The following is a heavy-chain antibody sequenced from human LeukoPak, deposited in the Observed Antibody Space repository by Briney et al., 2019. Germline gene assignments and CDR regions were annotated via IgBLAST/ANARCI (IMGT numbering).Heavy chain of an antibody. Sequence: TGGSLRLSCAASGFTFSSYAMSWVRQAPGKGLEWVSAISGSGGSTYYADSVKGRFTISRDNSKNTLYLQMNSLRAEDTAVYYCAKDITQYDFWSGPPDGLGYWGQGTLVTVSS. CDR2: ISGSGGST. J-gene: IGHJ4*02. D-gene: IGHD3-3*01. CDR1: GFTFSSYA. V-gene: IGHV3-23*01. CDR3: AKDITQYDFWSGPPDGLGY.